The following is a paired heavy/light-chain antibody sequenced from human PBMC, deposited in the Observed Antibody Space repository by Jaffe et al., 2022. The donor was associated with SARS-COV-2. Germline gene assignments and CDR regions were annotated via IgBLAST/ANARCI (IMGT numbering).Light chain of an antibody. CDR2: RNN. V-gene: IGLV1-47*01. CDR1: SSNVGSVY. CDR3: AAWDDSLSGWV. Sequence: QSVLTQPPSASGTPGERVTISCSGSSSNVGSVYLYWYQHLPGTAPKLLIYRNNQRPSGVPDRFSGSKSDTSASLAISGLRSEDEGDYYCAAWDDSLSGWVFGGGTKLTVL. J-gene: IGLJ3*02.
Heavy chain of an antibody. V-gene: IGHV3-23*01. CDR2: ISTGGDYT. Sequence: EVQLLESGGGLVQSGGSLRLSCAASGFTFSNYAMSWVRQAPGKGLEWVSGISTGGDYTYYSGSVKGRFTISRDKSKSTVYLEMNSLRAEDTAVYHCVRGYCGGTSCYTKDTWFDPWGQGTLVTVSS. CDR3: VRGYCGGTSCYTKDTWFDP. J-gene: IGHJ5*02. D-gene: IGHD2-2*02. CDR1: GFTFSNYA.